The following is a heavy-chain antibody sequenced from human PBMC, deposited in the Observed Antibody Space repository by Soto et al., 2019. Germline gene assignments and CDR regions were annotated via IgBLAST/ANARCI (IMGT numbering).Heavy chain of an antibody. CDR3: AKRRGAGGHFDC. Sequence: DVQLLESGGGLVQPEGSLRLSCAASGFTFISYAMGWVRQGPGKGLEWVAVVSIGGSTHHADSVRGRFTTSRDNSKNSLSLQMDSLTAEDTSVYFCAKRRGAGGHFDCWGYGALVTVSS. D-gene: IGHD2-15*01. CDR2: VSIGGST. CDR1: GFTFISYA. J-gene: IGHJ4*01. V-gene: IGHV3-23*01.